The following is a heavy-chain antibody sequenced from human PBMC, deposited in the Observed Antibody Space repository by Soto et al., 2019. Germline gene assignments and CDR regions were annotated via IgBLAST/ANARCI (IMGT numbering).Heavy chain of an antibody. V-gene: IGHV3-23*01. D-gene: IGHD4-4*01. CDR1: GFPFSTYA. CDR2: ISPTGGST. CDR3: AKAKRGILPTTTGGLDY. Sequence: VQLLESGGNLVQPGGSLRLSCAGSGFPFSTYAVSWVRQTPGKGLEWVSAISPTGGSTYYAASVRGRFTISRDNSKNTVFLRMSGLRAEDTAIYYCAKAKRGILPTTTGGLDYWGQGTVLSVSS. J-gene: IGHJ4*02.